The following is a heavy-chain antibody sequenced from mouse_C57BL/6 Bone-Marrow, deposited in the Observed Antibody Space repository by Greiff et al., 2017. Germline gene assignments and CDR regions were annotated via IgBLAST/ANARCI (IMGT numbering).Heavy chain of an antibody. CDR2: IYPRSGNT. CDR1: GYTFTSYG. CDR3: ARGRITTVVAPFAY. D-gene: IGHD1-1*01. J-gene: IGHJ3*01. V-gene: IGHV1-81*01. Sequence: VKLMESGAELARPGASVKLSCKASGYTFTSYGISWVKQRTGQGLEWIGEIYPRSGNTYYNEKFKGKATLTADKSSSTAYMELRSLTSEDSAVYFCARGRITTVVAPFAYWGQGTLVTVSA.